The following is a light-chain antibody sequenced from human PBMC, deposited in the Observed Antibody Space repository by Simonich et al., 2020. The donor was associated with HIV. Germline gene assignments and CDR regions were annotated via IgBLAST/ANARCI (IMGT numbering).Light chain of an antibody. CDR3: SSYTTSSTFV. V-gene: IGLV2-14*01. J-gene: IGLJ3*02. CDR1: SSDVGGYNY. CDR2: EVS. Sequence: QSALTQPASVSGSPGQSITISCTGTSSDVGGYNYVSWYQQHPGTAPKLMIYEVSKRPSGVSNRFSGSKSGNTASLTISGLQAVDEADYYCSSYTTSSTFVFGGGTKLAVL.